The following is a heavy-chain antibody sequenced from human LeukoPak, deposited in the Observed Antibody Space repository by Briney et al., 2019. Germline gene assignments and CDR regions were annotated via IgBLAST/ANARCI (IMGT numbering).Heavy chain of an antibody. D-gene: IGHD4-23*01. CDR3: ARDYGGNSDYYYYYMDV. J-gene: IGHJ6*03. CDR2: INHSGNT. Sequence: SETLSLTCAVYGGSFSGYYWNWIRQPPGKGLEWIGGINHSGNTNYNPSLKSRVTISVDTSKNQFSLKLSSVTAADTAVYYCARDYGGNSDYYYYYMDVWGKGTTVTVSS. V-gene: IGHV4-34*01. CDR1: GGSFSGYY.